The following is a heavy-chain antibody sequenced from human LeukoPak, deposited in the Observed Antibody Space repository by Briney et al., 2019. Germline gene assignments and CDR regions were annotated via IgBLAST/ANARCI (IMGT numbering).Heavy chain of an antibody. Sequence: PGRSLRLSCAASGFTFSNYAMHWVRQAPGKGLEWVAVISYDGTNKYYADSVKGRFTISRDNSKKTLSLQMNSLRVEDTAIYYCAKDIQLSAWGLGTMVTVSS. CDR1: GFTFSNYA. J-gene: IGHJ3*01. CDR2: ISYDGTNK. V-gene: IGHV3-30-3*02. CDR3: AKDIQLSA. D-gene: IGHD5-24*01.